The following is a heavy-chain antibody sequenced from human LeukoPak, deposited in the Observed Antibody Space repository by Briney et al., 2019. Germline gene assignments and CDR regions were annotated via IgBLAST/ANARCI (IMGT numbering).Heavy chain of an antibody. D-gene: IGHD2-21*02. CDR3: ARGAICGGDCPYYFDY. J-gene: IGHJ4*02. V-gene: IGHV3-20*04. CDR2: INWNGGST. Sequence: GGSLRLSCAASGXTFDDYGMSWVRQAPGKGLEWVSGINWNGGSTGYADSVKGRFTISRDNAKNSLYLQMNSLRAEDTALYYCARGAICGGDCPYYFDYWGQGTLVTVSS. CDR1: GXTFDDYG.